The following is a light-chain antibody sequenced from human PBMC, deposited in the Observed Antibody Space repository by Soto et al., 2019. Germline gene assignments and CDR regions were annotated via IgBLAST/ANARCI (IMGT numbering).Light chain of an antibody. CDR1: NSDVGGYNY. V-gene: IGLV2-14*01. CDR3: SSYISSSTPHV. Sequence: QSALAQPASVSGSPGQSITISCSGTNSDVGGYNYVSWYQQYPGKAPKLMIYDVSFLPSGVSNCFSGSKSGNTASLTISGLQAEDEADYYCSSYISSSTPHVFGTGTKVTVL. CDR2: DVS. J-gene: IGLJ1*01.